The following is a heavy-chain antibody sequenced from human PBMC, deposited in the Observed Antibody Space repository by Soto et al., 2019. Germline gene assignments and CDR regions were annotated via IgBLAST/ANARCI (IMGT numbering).Heavy chain of an antibody. CDR2: FSGSGGTT. CDR3: AKDHYGDYQYYFDY. D-gene: IGHD4-17*01. V-gene: IGHV3-23*01. CDR1: GFTFSSYA. J-gene: IGHJ4*02. Sequence: GGSLRLSCAASGFTFSSYAMSWVRQAPGKGLEWVSVFSGSGGTTYYADSVKGRFTISRDNSKNTLYLQMNSLRAEDTAVYYCAKDHYGDYQYYFDYWGQGTLVTVSS.